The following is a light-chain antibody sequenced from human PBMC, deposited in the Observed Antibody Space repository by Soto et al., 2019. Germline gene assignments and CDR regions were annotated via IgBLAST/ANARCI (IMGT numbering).Light chain of an antibody. J-gene: IGKJ2*03. V-gene: IGKV3-15*01. Sequence: EIVMTQSPATLSVSPGVRATLSCRASQSVSNNLAWYQQKPGQAPRLLMYDASTRATGIPARFSGTGSGMEFTLTLSSLQSEDFAVYYCQQYNNWPLYSFGQGNRLEIK. CDR1: QSVSNN. CDR2: DAS. CDR3: QQYNNWPLYS.